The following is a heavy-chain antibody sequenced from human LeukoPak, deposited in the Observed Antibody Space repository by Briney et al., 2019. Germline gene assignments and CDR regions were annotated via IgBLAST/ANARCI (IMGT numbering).Heavy chain of an antibody. CDR3: TRDSSGYDWFYDY. Sequence: PSETLSLTCTVSGGSISSSSYYWSWIRQPAGKGLEWIGRISTSGSTNYNPSLKSRVTMSVDTSKNQFSLMLSSVTAADTAVYFCTRDSSGYDWFYDYWGQGTLVTVSS. D-gene: IGHD5-12*01. CDR2: ISTSGST. CDR1: GGSISSSSYY. V-gene: IGHV4-61*02. J-gene: IGHJ4*02.